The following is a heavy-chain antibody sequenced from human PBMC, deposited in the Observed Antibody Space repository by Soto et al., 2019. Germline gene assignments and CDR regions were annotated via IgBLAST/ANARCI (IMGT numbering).Heavy chain of an antibody. CDR1: GGSISGSY. J-gene: IGHJ4*02. CDR2: VYYTGST. V-gene: IGHV4-59*01. CDR3: ARSVAVPGAHIDY. Sequence: LSLTCSVSGGSISGSYWSWIRQSPGKGLEWLGYVYYTGSTNYGPSLRSRVSTSVDTSKNEFSLRLSSVTAADTAVYFCARSVAVPGAHIDYWGQGAQVTVSS. D-gene: IGHD6-19*01.